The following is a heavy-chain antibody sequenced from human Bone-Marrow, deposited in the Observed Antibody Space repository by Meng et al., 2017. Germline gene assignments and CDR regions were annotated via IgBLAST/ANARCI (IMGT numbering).Heavy chain of an antibody. Sequence: SVTVSCKASGGTFSSYAISWVRQAPGQGLEWMGGIIPIFGTANYAQKIQGRVTITTDESTSTAYKEMSSLRSEDTAVYYCARGGPSSSSYPTTYYYGMDVWGQGTTVTVSS. V-gene: IGHV1-69*05. CDR2: IIPIFGTA. CDR1: GGTFSSYA. CDR3: ARGGPSSSSYPTTYYYGMDV. D-gene: IGHD6-13*01. J-gene: IGHJ6*02.